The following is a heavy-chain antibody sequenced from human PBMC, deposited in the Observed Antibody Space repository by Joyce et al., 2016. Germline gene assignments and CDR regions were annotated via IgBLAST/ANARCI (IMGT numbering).Heavy chain of an antibody. CDR1: GYTFTDYY. Sequence: EVQLVQSGAEVKKPGATVKISCKVSGYTFTDYYMHWVQQAPGKGLEWMGRVDPEDGETVYAEKFQGRVTITAGTSTDTAYMELSSLRSEDTVVYYCATVDYYYGSGTPRDYYYYMDVWGKGTTVTVSS. CDR3: ATVDYYYGSGTPRDYYYYMDV. V-gene: IGHV1-69-2*01. J-gene: IGHJ6*03. CDR2: VDPEDGET. D-gene: IGHD3-10*01.